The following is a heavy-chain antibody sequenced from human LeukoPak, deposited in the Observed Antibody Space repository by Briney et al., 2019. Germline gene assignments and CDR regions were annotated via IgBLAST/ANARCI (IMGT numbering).Heavy chain of an antibody. CDR1: GFTFSSYS. CDR2: ISSSSSTI. V-gene: IGHV3-48*01. Sequence: SGGSLRLSCAASGFTFSSYSMNWVRQAPGKGLEWVSYISSSSSTIYYADSVKGRFTISRDNSKNTVYLQINPLRTEDSAVYYCVKPYPTLTTSSVLDSWGQGTLVTVSS. J-gene: IGHJ4*02. CDR3: VKPYPTLTTSSVLDS. D-gene: IGHD4-11*01.